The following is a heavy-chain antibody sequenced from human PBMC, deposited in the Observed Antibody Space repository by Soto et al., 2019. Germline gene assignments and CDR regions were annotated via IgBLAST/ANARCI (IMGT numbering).Heavy chain of an antibody. Sequence: QITLKESGPTLVKPTQTLTLTCTFSGFSLSTSGVGVGWIRQPPGKALEWLALIYWDDDKRYSPSLKSRLTINKDTSKNQVVLTMTNMDPVDTATYYCAHSHDAYRLFDYWGQGTLVTVSS. D-gene: IGHD4-4*01. V-gene: IGHV2-5*02. J-gene: IGHJ4*02. CDR1: GFSLSTSGVG. CDR3: AHSHDAYRLFDY. CDR2: IYWDDDK.